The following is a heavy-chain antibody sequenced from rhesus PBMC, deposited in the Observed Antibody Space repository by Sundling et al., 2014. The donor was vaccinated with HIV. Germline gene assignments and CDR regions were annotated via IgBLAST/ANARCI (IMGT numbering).Heavy chain of an antibody. J-gene: IGHJ6*01. V-gene: IGHV4-76*01. CDR2: IYSNNGNT. Sequence: QVQLQESGPGLLKPSETLSLTCAVSGGSISGAYGWGWIRQPPGKGLEWIGSIYSNNGNTYYNPSLKSRVTISTDTSKNQFSLTLSSVTAADTAVYYCAIDRSHGFDSWGQGVVVTVSS. CDR3: AIDRSHGFDS. CDR1: GGSISGAYG.